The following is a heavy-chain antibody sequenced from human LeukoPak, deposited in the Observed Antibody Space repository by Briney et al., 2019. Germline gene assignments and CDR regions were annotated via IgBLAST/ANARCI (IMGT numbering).Heavy chain of an antibody. D-gene: IGHD1-14*01. CDR3: AREIPGGRLDY. J-gene: IGHJ4*02. CDR1: GGSISSYH. CDR2: IYYSGST. V-gene: IGHV4-59*01. Sequence: SETLSLTCTVSGGSISSYHWSWIRQLPGKGLEWTGYIYYSGSTNYNPSLKSRVTISVDTSKNQFSLNLSSVTAADTAVYYCAREIPGGRLDYWGQGTLVTVSS.